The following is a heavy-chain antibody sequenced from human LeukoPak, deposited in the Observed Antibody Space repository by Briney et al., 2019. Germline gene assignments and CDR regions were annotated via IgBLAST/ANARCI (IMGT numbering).Heavy chain of an antibody. CDR1: GGSTSSSGYY. CDR2: IYYSGST. J-gene: IGHJ4*02. V-gene: IGHV4-39*07. CDR3: ARGIAIVGATHLDY. D-gene: IGHD1-26*01. Sequence: SETLSLTCAVSGGSTSSSGYYWGWIRQPPGKGLEWIGTIYYSGSTYYNPSLKSRVTISVDTSKNQFSLKLSSVTAADTAVYYCARGIAIVGATHLDYWGQGTLVTVSS.